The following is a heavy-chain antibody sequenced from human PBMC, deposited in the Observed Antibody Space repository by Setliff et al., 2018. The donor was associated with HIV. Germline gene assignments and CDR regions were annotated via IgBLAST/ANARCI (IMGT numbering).Heavy chain of an antibody. J-gene: IGHJ6*03. D-gene: IGHD3-10*01. CDR1: GGSFPAYY. V-gene: IGHV3-66*02. CDR3: ARQAYNINMVRGVIAPTFHYYMDV. CDR2: IYSGGYT. Sequence: ETLSLTCAVYGGSFPAYYWNWVRQAPGKGLQWVSVIYSGGYTDYADSVKGRFTISRDNSKNTMYLQMNSLRAEDTAVYYCARQAYNINMVRGVIAPTFHYYMDVWGKGTTVTVSS.